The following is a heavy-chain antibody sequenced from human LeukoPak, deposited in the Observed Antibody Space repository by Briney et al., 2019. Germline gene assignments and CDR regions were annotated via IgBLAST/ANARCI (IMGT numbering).Heavy chain of an antibody. CDR3: ATVTGYYNWFDP. V-gene: IGHV1-24*01. CDR2: FDPEDGET. CDR1: GYTLTELS. J-gene: IGHJ5*02. Sequence: GASVKVSCKVSGYTLTELSMHWVRQAPGKGLEWMGGFDPEDGETIYAQKFQGRVTMTGDTSTDTAYMELSSLRSEDTAVYYCATVTGYYNWFDPWGQGTLVTVSS. D-gene: IGHD3-9*01.